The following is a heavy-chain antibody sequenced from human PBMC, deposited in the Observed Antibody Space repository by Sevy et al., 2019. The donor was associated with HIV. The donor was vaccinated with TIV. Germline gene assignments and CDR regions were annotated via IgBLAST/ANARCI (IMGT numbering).Heavy chain of an antibody. CDR2: IKSKTDGGTT. CDR3: TTSPGVTASFGGVSFSDHYYGMDV. J-gene: IGHJ6*02. Sequence: GGCLRLSCAASGFTFSNAWMSWVRQAPGKGLEWVGRIKSKTDGGTTDYTAPVKGRFTISRDDSKNTLYLQMNRLKTEDTAVYYCTTSPGVTASFGGVSFSDHYYGMDVWGQGTTVTVSS. V-gene: IGHV3-15*01. D-gene: IGHD2-21*02. CDR1: GFTFSNAW.